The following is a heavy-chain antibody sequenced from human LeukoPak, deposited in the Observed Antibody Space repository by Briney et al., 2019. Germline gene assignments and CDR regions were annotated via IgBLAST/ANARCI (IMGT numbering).Heavy chain of an antibody. CDR3: MLGSGSYDSSDFDY. D-gene: IGHD3-22*01. J-gene: IGHJ4*02. CDR1: GFTFNNVW. CDR2: IKSKTNGGTT. Sequence: GGSLRLSCAASGFTFNNVWMNWGRQAPGKGLEWVGRIKSKTNGGTTEYAAPVKGGFTILRDDSKNTLYLKMNSLKTEDTAVYYCMLGSGSYDSSDFDYWGQGTLVTVSS. V-gene: IGHV3-15*07.